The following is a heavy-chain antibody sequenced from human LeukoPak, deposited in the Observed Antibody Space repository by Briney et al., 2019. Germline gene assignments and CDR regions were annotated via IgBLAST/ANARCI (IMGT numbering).Heavy chain of an antibody. CDR3: AKDGTGSSYYYYYMDV. CDR2: IWYDGSNK. V-gene: IGHV3-33*06. CDR1: GFTFSSYG. D-gene: IGHD3-10*01. Sequence: GRSLRLSCAASGFTFSSYGMHWVRQAPGKGLEWVAVIWYDGSNKYYADSVKGRFTISRDNSKNTLYLQMNSLRAEDTAVYYCAKDGTGSSYYYYYMDVWGKGTTVTVSS. J-gene: IGHJ6*03.